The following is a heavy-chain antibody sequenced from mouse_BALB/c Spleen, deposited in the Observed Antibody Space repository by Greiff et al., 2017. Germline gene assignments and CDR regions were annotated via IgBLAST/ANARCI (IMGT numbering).Heavy chain of an antibody. CDR2: ISTYYGDA. J-gene: IGHJ3*01. CDR1: GYTFTDYA. V-gene: IGHV1S137*01. CDR3: ARGIGFAY. Sequence: QVQLKQSGAELVRPGVSVKISCKGSGYTFTDYAMHWVKQSHAKSLEWIGVISTYYGDASYNQKFKGKATMTVDKSSSTAYMELARLTSEDSAIYYCARGIGFAYWGQGTLVTVSA.